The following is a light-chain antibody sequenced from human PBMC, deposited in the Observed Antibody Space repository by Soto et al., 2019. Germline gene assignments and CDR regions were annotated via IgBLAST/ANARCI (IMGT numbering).Light chain of an antibody. CDR2: EVS. J-gene: IGLJ1*01. CDR1: SSDVGGYKY. Sequence: QSVLTQPASVSGSPGQSITISCTGTSSDVGGYKYVSWYQQHPGKAPKLIIYEVSNRPSGVSNRFSGSKSGNTASLTISGLQAEDEADYYCSSYTSSSTLGYVFGTGTKLTVL. V-gene: IGLV2-14*01. CDR3: SSYTSSSTLGYV.